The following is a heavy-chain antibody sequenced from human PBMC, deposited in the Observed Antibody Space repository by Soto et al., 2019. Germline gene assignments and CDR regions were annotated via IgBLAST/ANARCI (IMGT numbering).Heavy chain of an antibody. V-gene: IGHV4-59*08. CDR3: ARHNYGSGSTYFDY. J-gene: IGHJ4*02. D-gene: IGHD3-10*01. CDR2: IYYCGST. CDR1: GGSISSYY. Sequence: NPSETLSLTCTVSGGSISSYYWSWIRQPPGKGLGWIGYIYYCGSTNYNPSLKSRVTISVDTSKNQFSLKLNSMTAADTAVYYCARHNYGSGSTYFDYWGQGTLVTVSS.